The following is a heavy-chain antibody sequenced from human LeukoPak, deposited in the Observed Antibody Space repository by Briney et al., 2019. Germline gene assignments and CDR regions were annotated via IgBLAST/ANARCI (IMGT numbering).Heavy chain of an antibody. CDR1: GGSISSGNYY. CDR2: MYTSGST. Sequence: SQTLSLTCTVSGGSISSGNYYRSWIRQPAGKVLEWIGRMYTSGSTNYNPSLKSRVSISRDTSKNQFSLKLNSVTAADTAVYYCAAMIGYFDYWGQGTLVTVSS. D-gene: IGHD3-22*01. CDR3: AAMIGYFDY. V-gene: IGHV4-61*02. J-gene: IGHJ4*02.